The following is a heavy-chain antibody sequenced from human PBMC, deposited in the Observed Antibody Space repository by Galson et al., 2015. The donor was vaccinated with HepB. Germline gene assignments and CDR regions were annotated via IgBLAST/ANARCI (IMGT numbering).Heavy chain of an antibody. CDR1: GGTFSSYA. Sequence: SVKVSCKASGGTFSSYAISWVRQAPGQGLEWMGGIIPIFGTANYAQKFQGRVTITADESTSTAYMELSSLRSEDTAVYYCASEYYYDSSGYYYGLGDYWGQGTLVTVSS. CDR3: ASEYYYDSSGYYYGLGDY. J-gene: IGHJ4*02. CDR2: IIPIFGTA. V-gene: IGHV1-69*13. D-gene: IGHD3-22*01.